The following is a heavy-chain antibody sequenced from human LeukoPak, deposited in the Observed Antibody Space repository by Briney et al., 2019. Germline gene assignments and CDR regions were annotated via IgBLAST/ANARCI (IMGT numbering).Heavy chain of an antibody. CDR3: ARDGRLRFLEWPLDAFDI. Sequence: SQTLSLTCTVSGGSISSGSYYWSWIRQPAGKGLEWIGRIYTSGSTNYNPSLKSRVTISVDTSKNQFSLKLSSVTAADTAVYYCARDGRLRFLEWPLDAFDIWGQGTMVSVSS. V-gene: IGHV4-61*02. J-gene: IGHJ3*02. D-gene: IGHD3-3*01. CDR2: IYTSGST. CDR1: GGSISSGSYY.